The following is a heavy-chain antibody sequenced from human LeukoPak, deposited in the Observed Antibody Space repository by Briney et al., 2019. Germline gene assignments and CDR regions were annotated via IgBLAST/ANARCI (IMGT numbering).Heavy chain of an antibody. J-gene: IGHJ4*02. CDR1: GFTFGDYA. V-gene: IGHV3-49*04. D-gene: IGHD3-22*01. CDR2: IRSKAYGGTT. CDR3: TRDWSIVGDFDY. Sequence: GGSLRLSCTASGFTFGDYAMSWVRQAPGKGLEWVGFIRSKAYGGTTEYAASVKGRFTISRDDSKSIAYLQMNSLKTEDTAVYYCTRDWSIVGDFDYWGQGTLVTVSS.